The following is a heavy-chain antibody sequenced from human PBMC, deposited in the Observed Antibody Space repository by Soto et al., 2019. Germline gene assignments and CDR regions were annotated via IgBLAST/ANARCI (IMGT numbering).Heavy chain of an antibody. Sequence: SETLSLTCTVSGGSISSGGYYWSWIRQHPGKGLEWIGYIYYSGSTYYNPSLKSRVTISVDTSKNQFSLKLSSVTAADTAVYYCAATVVAANLPVYWGQGTLVTVSS. CDR1: GGSISSGGYY. CDR3: AATVVAANLPVY. D-gene: IGHD2-15*01. J-gene: IGHJ4*02. CDR2: IYYSGST. V-gene: IGHV4-31*03.